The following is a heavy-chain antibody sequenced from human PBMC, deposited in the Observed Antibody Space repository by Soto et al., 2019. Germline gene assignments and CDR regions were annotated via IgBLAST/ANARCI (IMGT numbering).Heavy chain of an antibody. CDR3: ARTEGITMIVVVSGMKGAWFDP. J-gene: IGHJ5*02. D-gene: IGHD3-22*01. CDR2: IYYSGST. V-gene: IGHV4-39*07. Sequence: SETLSLTCTVSGGSISSSSYYWGWIRQPPGKGLEWIGSIYYSGSTYYNPSLKSRVTISVDTSKNQFSLKLSSVTAADTAVYYCARTEGITMIVVVSGMKGAWFDPWGQGTLVTVSS. CDR1: GGSISSSSYY.